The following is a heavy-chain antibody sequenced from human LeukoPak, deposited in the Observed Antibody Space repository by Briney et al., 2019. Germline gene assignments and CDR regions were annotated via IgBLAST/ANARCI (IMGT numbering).Heavy chain of an antibody. Sequence: ASVKVSCKASGYTFTSFRISWVRQAPGEGLEWMGWISPYNGNTNYTQKFQGRVAMTTDTSTRTAYMELRSLRSDDTAVYYCTRDSSGSDYWGQGTQVTVSS. V-gene: IGHV1-18*01. CDR1: GYTFTSFR. CDR3: TRDSSGSDY. CDR2: ISPYNGNT. D-gene: IGHD6-19*01. J-gene: IGHJ4*02.